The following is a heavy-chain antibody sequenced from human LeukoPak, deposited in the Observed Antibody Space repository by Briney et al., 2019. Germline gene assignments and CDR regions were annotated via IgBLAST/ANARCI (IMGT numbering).Heavy chain of an antibody. CDR1: GFTFSTYN. D-gene: IGHD1-26*01. V-gene: IGHV3-21*01. CDR3: ARDPYSGRYGDYYYYYMDV. CDR2: ITSSSTYM. J-gene: IGHJ6*03. Sequence: GGSLRLSCAASGFTFSTYNMNWVRQVPGKGLEWVSSITSSSTYMFYADSVKGRFTISRDNAQNSLYLQINSLRAEDTAVYYCARDPYSGRYGDYYYYYMDVWGKGTTVTISS.